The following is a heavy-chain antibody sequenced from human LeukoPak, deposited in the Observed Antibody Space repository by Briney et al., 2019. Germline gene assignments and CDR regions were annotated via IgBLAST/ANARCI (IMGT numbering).Heavy chain of an antibody. CDR3: ARENWNDVHYYYYYMDV. CDR1: GYTFTGYY. V-gene: IGHV1-2*02. Sequence: GASVKVSXKASGYTFTGYYMHWVRQAPGQGLEWMGWINPNSGGTNYAQKFQGRVTMTRDTSISTAYMELSRLRSDDTAVYYCARENWNDVHYYYYYMDVWGKGTTVTVSS. CDR2: INPNSGGT. J-gene: IGHJ6*03. D-gene: IGHD1-1*01.